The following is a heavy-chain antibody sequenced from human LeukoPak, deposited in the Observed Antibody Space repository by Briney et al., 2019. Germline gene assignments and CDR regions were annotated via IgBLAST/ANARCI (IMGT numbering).Heavy chain of an antibody. V-gene: IGHV4-59*01. CDR1: GGSISSYY. J-gene: IGHJ4*02. CDR3: ARGGYGYEPFDY. CDR2: IYYSGST. Sequence: SETLSLTCTVSGGSISSYYWSWIRQPPGKGLEWIGYIYYSGSTNYNPSLKSRVTISVDTSKNQFSLKLSSVTAADTAVYYCARGGYGYEPFDYWGQGTLVTVSS. D-gene: IGHD5-18*01.